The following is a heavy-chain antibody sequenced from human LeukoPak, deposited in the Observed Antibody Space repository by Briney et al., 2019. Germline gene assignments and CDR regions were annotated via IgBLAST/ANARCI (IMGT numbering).Heavy chain of an antibody. J-gene: IGHJ4*02. CDR3: ARDGSEMATIGPTLVDYFDY. D-gene: IGHD5-24*01. CDR2: ISSSSSYI. CDR1: GFTFGSYS. Sequence: GGSLRLSCAASGFTFGSYSMNWVRQAPGKGLEWVSSISSSSSYIYYADSVKGRFTISRDNAKNSLYLQMNSLRAEDTAVYYCARDGSEMATIGPTLVDYFDYWGQGTLVTVSS. V-gene: IGHV3-21*01.